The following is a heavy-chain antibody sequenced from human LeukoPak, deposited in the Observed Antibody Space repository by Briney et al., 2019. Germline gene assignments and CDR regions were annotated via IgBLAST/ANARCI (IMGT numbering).Heavy chain of an antibody. CDR2: IRFDGTYK. Sequence: GESLRLSCEASGFTFSNYGMHWVRQAPGKGLEWVAFIRFDGTYKNYADSVKGRFTISRQNAKNSLFLQMNSLRAEDTAVYYCARHRSGGSQDDAFDIWGQGTLVTVSS. J-gene: IGHJ3*02. CDR3: ARHRSGGSQDDAFDI. V-gene: IGHV3-30*02. CDR1: GFTFSNYG. D-gene: IGHD2-15*01.